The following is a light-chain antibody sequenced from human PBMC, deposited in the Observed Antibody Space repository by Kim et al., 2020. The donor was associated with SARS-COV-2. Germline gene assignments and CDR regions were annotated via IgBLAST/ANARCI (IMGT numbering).Light chain of an antibody. J-gene: IGKJ1*01. CDR1: QRVSGSY. V-gene: IGKV3-20*01. CDR3: QQYYGSPT. CDR2: GAS. Sequence: SPGERGTLTCRASQRVSGSYLAWYQQKPGQAPRLLISGASTRATGIPDRFSGSGSGTDFTLAISRLEPEDSAVYYCQQYYGSPTFGQGTKVDIK.